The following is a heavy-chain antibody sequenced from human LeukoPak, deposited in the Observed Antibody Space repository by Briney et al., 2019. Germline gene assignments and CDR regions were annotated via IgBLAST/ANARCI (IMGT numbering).Heavy chain of an antibody. J-gene: IGHJ3*02. Sequence: SETLSLTCTVSGDSISSGDYYWSWIRQPAGKGLEWIGRISSSGSTNYNPSLKSRVTISVDTAKNQFSLKLSSVTAADTAVYFCARGPYSYDSSGAFDIWGQGTMVTVSS. CDR2: ISSSGST. CDR3: ARGPYSYDSSGAFDI. CDR1: GDSISSGDYY. D-gene: IGHD3-22*01. V-gene: IGHV4-61*02.